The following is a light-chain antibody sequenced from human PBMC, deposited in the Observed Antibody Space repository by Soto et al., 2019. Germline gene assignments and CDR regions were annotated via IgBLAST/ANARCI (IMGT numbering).Light chain of an antibody. J-gene: IGKJ1*01. CDR2: GAS. CDR1: QSVSSK. Sequence: EIVLTQSPATLSLYPGERATLSFRASQSVSSKLAWYQQKLGQAPRLLIHGASTRATGIPARFSGSGSGTEFTLTISSLLAEDFAVYYCQQYNNWPPWTFGQGTNV. CDR3: QQYNNWPPWT. V-gene: IGKV3-15*01.